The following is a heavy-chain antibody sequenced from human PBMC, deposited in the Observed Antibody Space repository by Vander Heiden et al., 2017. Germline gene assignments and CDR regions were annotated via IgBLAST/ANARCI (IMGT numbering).Heavy chain of an antibody. Sequence: EVQLLDSGGGLVQPGGSLRLSCSASGFTFSSYALSWVRQVPGKVLEWVSAISGSGGSKYYADSVKGRFTISRDNSKNTLYLQMNSLRAEDTAVYYCAKGLAYYYDSSGYFDYFDYWGQGTLVTVSS. CDR3: AKGLAYYYDSSGYFDYFDY. J-gene: IGHJ4*02. CDR1: GFTFSSYA. CDR2: ISGSGGSK. V-gene: IGHV3-23*01. D-gene: IGHD3-22*01.